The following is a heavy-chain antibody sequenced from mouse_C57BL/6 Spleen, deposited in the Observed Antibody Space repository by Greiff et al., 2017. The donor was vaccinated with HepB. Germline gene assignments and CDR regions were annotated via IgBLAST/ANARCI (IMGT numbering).Heavy chain of an antibody. Sequence: EVKLVESGGDLVKPGGSLKLSCAASGFTFSSYGMSWVRQTPDKRLEWVATISSGGSYTYYPDSLKGRFTISRDNAKNTLYLQMSSLKSEDTAMYYCAREDDVYYLPRYFDVWGTGTTVTVSS. J-gene: IGHJ1*03. D-gene: IGHD2-3*01. CDR1: GFTFSSYG. V-gene: IGHV5-6*01. CDR2: ISSGGSYT. CDR3: AREDDVYYLPRYFDV.